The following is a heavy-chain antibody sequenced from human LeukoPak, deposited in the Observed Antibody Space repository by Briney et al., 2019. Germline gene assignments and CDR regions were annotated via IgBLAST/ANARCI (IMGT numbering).Heavy chain of an antibody. CDR3: AKAGYSSSWYVDY. Sequence: GSLKLSLSASGFTFSSYCMHWGRQAPGKGLEGVAVISNDGSNKYYADSVKGRFTISRDNSKNTLYLQMNSLRAEDTAVYYCAKAGYSSSWYVDYWGQGTLVLVSS. V-gene: IGHV3-30*18. D-gene: IGHD6-13*01. CDR1: GFTFSSYC. J-gene: IGHJ4*02. CDR2: ISNDGSNK.